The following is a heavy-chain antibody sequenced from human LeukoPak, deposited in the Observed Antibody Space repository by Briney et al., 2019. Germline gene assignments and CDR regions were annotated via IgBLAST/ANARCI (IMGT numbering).Heavy chain of an antibody. CDR2: IKQDGSEK. D-gene: IGHD3-3*01. J-gene: IGHJ4*02. CDR1: GFTFSGYW. Sequence: GGSLRLSCAASGFTFSGYWMSWVRQAPGKGLEWVANIKQDGSEKYYVDSVKGRFTISRDNAKNSLYLQMNSLRAEDTAVYYCARTYYDFWSGHAYFDYWGQGTLVTVSS. V-gene: IGHV3-7*01. CDR3: ARTYYDFWSGHAYFDY.